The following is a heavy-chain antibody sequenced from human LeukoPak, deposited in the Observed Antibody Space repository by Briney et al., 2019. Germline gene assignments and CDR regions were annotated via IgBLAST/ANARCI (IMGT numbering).Heavy chain of an antibody. CDR1: GYSISNDYY. D-gene: IGHD3-16*02. Sequence: PSETLSLTCIVTGYSISNDYYWGWVGQPPGKGLEWSGSVYHTGSPYYDPSLKSRATISVDTSNNHLSLRLRSVTAADTTVYYCARAGIVVAVYFAFSGKGTLLTASS. J-gene: IGHJ4*02. V-gene: IGHV4-38-2*02. CDR2: VYHTGSP. CDR3: ARAGIVVAVYFAF.